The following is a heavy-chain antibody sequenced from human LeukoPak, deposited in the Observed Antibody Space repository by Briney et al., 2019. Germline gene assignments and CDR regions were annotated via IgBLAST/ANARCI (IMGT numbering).Heavy chain of an antibody. V-gene: IGHV1-2*02. J-gene: IGHJ3*02. CDR2: INPNSGGT. Sequence: PSASVKVSCKASGYTFTGYYMHWVRQAPGQGLEWMGWINPNSGGTNYAQKFQGRVTMTRDTSISTAYMELSRLRSDDTAVYYCAGLSSGCNAFDIWGQGTMVTVSS. CDR3: AGLSSGCNAFDI. D-gene: IGHD3-22*01. CDR1: GYTFTGYY.